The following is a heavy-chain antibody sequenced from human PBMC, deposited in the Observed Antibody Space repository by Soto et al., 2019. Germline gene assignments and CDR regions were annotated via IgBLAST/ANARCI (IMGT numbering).Heavy chain of an antibody. Sequence: EVQLVESGGGLVQPGGSLRLSCAASGFTFSSYWMSWVRQAPGKGLEWVANIKQDGSEKYYVDSVKGRFTISRDNAKNSLYLQMNSLRAEDTAVYYCARGRMSVAARGGLFDYWGQGTLFTVSS. D-gene: IGHD6-6*01. V-gene: IGHV3-7*03. J-gene: IGHJ4*02. CDR3: ARGRMSVAARGGLFDY. CDR1: GFTFSSYW. CDR2: IKQDGSEK.